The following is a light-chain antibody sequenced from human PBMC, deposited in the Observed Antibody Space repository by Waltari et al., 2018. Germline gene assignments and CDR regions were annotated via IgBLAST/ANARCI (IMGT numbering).Light chain of an antibody. V-gene: IGKV1-5*03. CDR3: QQYLTYPLT. CDR2: KVS. J-gene: IGKJ4*01. CDR1: QNINDW. Sequence: IQMDQSPSTLAASLGYRGTITCRASQNINDWLAWYQQKPGKAPKLLIYKVSSLENGVPSKFSGSRSGTEFTLTISSLQPDDSAIYYCQQYLTYPLTFGGGTTVEIK.